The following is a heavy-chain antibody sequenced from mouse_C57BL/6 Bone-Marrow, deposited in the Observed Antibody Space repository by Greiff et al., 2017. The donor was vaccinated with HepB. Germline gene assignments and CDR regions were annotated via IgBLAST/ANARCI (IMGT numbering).Heavy chain of an antibody. CDR3: ARGGLLRAWFAY. Sequence: EVQLQQSGPVLVKPGASVKMSCKASGYTFTDYYMNWVKQSHGKSLEWIGVINPYNGGTSYNQKFKGKATLTVDKSSSTAYMELNSLTSEDSAVYYCARGGLLRAWFAYWGQGTLVTVSA. CDR1: GYTFTDYY. CDR2: INPYNGGT. J-gene: IGHJ3*01. D-gene: IGHD1-1*01. V-gene: IGHV1-19*01.